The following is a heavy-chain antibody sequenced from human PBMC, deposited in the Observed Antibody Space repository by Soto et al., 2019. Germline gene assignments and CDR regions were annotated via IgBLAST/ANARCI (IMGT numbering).Heavy chain of an antibody. Sequence: QVQLAESGGGVVQPGRSLRLSCAASGFTFSSYGMHWVRQAPGKGLEWVALIWYDGSNKYYADSVKGRFTISRENAKNSLYLQMNSLRAGDTAVYYCARAWFRYSGSYYFDYWGQGTLVTVSS. CDR1: GFTFSSYG. V-gene: IGHV3-33*01. J-gene: IGHJ4*02. D-gene: IGHD1-26*01. CDR2: IWYDGSNK. CDR3: ARAWFRYSGSYYFDY.